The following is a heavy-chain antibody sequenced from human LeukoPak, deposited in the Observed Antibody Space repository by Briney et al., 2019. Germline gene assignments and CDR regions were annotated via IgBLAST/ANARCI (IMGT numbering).Heavy chain of an antibody. J-gene: IGHJ4*02. V-gene: IGHV3-23*01. CDR3: AREPPHCGGDCFSLLDN. D-gene: IGHD2-21*02. Sequence: GGSLRLSCAASGFTFNSYSMSWVRQAPGKGLEWVSLISGSGGHTYYAGSVKGRFTISRDDSKNTLYLEMNNLRAEDTAVFYCAREPPHCGGDCFSLLDNWGQGTLVTVSS. CDR1: GFTFNSYS. CDR2: ISGSGGHT.